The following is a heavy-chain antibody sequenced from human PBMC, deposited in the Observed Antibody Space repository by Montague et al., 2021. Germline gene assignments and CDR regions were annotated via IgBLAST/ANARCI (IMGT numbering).Heavy chain of an antibody. D-gene: IGHD3-10*01. J-gene: IGHJ3*02. Sequence: SETLSLTCNVSGDSISSYEYYWTWIRQPAGRGLEWIGRVYKRGDTNTNPSLRSRLTLSVDTSKNHFSLTLTSVTAADTAAYFCARDSPVVEPWVGEHKGAFDIWGQGTMVTVSS. CDR2: VYKRGDT. CDR1: GDSISSYEYY. CDR3: ARDSPVVEPWVGEHKGAFDI. V-gene: IGHV4-4*07.